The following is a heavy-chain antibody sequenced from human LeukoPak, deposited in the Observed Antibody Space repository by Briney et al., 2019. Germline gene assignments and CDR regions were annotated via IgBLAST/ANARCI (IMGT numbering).Heavy chain of an antibody. Sequence: GGSLRLSCAASGFTFSQYWMNWVRQAPGKGLEWVANIKQDGSEKYYVESVKGRFTISRDNAKNSLYLQMHSLRAEDTAVYYCARGVSSFGCWGQGTLVTVPS. CDR1: GFTFSQYW. CDR3: ARGVSSFGC. CDR2: IKQDGSEK. J-gene: IGHJ4*02. V-gene: IGHV3-7*05. D-gene: IGHD3-16*01.